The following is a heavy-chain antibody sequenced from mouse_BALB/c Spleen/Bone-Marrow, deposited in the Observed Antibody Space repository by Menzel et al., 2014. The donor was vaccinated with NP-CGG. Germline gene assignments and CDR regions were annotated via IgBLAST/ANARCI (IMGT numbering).Heavy chain of an antibody. V-gene: IGHV1-39*01. J-gene: IGHJ3*01. Sequence: VQLQQSGPELEKPGASVKISCKASGYSFTGYNMNWVKQNNGKSLEWIGNIDPSYGGISYNQKFKGKATLTVDKSSNTAYMQPKSLTSEDSAVYYCAISIEYRPLDYWGQGTLVTVSA. D-gene: IGHD2-14*01. CDR1: GYSFTGYN. CDR3: AISIEYRPLDY. CDR2: IDPSYGGI.